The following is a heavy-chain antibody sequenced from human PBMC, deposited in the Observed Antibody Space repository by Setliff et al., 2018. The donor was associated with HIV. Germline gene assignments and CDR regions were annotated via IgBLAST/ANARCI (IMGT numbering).Heavy chain of an antibody. J-gene: IGHJ4*02. Sequence: ASVKVSCKASGYTFISYDINWVRQATGQGLEWMGWMNPNIGKTAYAQKFQGRVTMTRNTSISTAYMELSSLRSDDTAVYYCARGLPDCSGGNCYPYRFDYWGQGTLVTVSS. CDR1: GYTFISYD. CDR3: ARGLPDCSGGNCYPYRFDY. D-gene: IGHD2-15*01. CDR2: MNPNIGKT. V-gene: IGHV1-8*02.